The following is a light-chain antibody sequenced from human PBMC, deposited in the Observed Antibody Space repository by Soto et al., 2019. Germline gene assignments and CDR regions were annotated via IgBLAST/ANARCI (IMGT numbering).Light chain of an antibody. CDR2: DAS. V-gene: IGKV1-33*01. CDR1: QDISNY. J-gene: IGKJ3*01. Sequence: DIQMTQSPSSLSASVGDRVTITCQASQDISNYLNWYQQKPGKAPKLLIYDASNLETGVPSRFSGSGSGTDFNFTISSLQPEDIATYYCQQYDNLQFTFGPGTKVDIK. CDR3: QQYDNLQFT.